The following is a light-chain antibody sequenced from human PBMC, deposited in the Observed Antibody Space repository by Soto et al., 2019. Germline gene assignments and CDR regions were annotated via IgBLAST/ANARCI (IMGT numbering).Light chain of an antibody. CDR3: QQSYSTPLT. CDR2: AAS. Sequence: DIQMTQSPYSLSASIGDRVTITCRASQSISNYLNWYQQKQGKAPNLLIYAASNLQRGVPSTFSGSGSGTDFTLTISSLQPEDFATYYCQQSYSTPLTFGGGTKVKIK. CDR1: QSISNY. V-gene: IGKV1-39*01. J-gene: IGKJ4*01.